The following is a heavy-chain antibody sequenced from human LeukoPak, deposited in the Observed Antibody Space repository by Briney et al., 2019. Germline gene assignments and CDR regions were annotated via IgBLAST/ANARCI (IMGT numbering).Heavy chain of an antibody. CDR2: IYSGGNT. CDR1: GFTVSSNY. V-gene: IGHV3-66*01. Sequence: GGSLRLSCAASGFTVSSNYMSWVRQAPGKGLERVSVIYSGGNTYYADSVKGRFTISRDNSNNTLYLQMNSLRAEDTAVYYCAREEGSSPFDYWGQGTLVTVSS. CDR3: AREEGSSPFDY. J-gene: IGHJ4*02. D-gene: IGHD6-13*01.